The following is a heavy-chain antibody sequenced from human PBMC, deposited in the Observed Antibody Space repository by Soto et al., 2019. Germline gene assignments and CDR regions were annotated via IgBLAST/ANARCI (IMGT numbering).Heavy chain of an antibody. J-gene: IGHJ4*02. CDR2: IYYSGST. CDR3: AGAGGNYYDSSGYYPGRLEIAY. Sequence: PSETLSLACTVSGGSISSYYWSWIRQPPGKGLEWIGYIYYSGSTNYNPSLKSRVTISVDTSKNQISLNLSSVTAADTAVYYCAGAGGNYYDSSGYYPGRLEIAYWGQGTLVTVSS. CDR1: GGSISSYY. V-gene: IGHV4-59*01. D-gene: IGHD3-22*01.